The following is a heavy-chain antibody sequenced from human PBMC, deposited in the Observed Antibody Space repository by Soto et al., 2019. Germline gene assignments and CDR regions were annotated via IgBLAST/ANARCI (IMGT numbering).Heavy chain of an antibody. D-gene: IGHD2-2*02. CDR1: GGTFSSYA. Sequence: VASVKVSCKASGGTFSSYAISWVRQAPGQGLEWMGGIIPIFGTANYAQKFQGRVTITADESTSTAYMELSSLRSEDTAVYYCARGDIVVVPAAIGGYYYYGMDVWGQGTTVTVSS. J-gene: IGHJ6*02. V-gene: IGHV1-69*13. CDR3: ARGDIVVVPAAIGGYYYYGMDV. CDR2: IIPIFGTA.